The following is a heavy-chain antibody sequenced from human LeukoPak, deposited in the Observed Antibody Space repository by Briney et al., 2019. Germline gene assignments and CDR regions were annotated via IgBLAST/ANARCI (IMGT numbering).Heavy chain of an antibody. CDR1: GGSINSYY. J-gene: IGHJ4*02. CDR2: IYYSGST. V-gene: IGHV4-59*08. D-gene: IGHD3-9*01. CDR3: ARHLTGFSEYYFDY. Sequence: SETLSLTCTVSGGSINSYYWSWIRQPPGKGLEWIGYIYYSGSTNYNPSLKSRVTISVDTSKNQFSLKLSSVTAADTAVYYCARHLTGFSEYYFDYWGQGTLVTVSS.